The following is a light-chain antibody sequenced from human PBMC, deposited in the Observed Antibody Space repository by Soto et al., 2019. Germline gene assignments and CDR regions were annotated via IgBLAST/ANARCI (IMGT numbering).Light chain of an antibody. CDR2: WAS. Sequence: DMVITQSPDSLAVSLGEXATINCKSSQSVLSSSNSKNYLVWYQQKPGQPPKLLISWASTRESGVPDRFSGSGSGTDFTLTISSLQAEDVAVYYCQQHYDSWTFGQGTKVDIK. CDR3: QQHYDSWT. J-gene: IGKJ1*01. CDR1: QSVLSSSNSKNY. V-gene: IGKV4-1*01.